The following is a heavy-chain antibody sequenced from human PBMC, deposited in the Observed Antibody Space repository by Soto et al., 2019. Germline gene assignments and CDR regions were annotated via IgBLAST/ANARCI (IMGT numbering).Heavy chain of an antibody. V-gene: IGHV4-59*01. CDR2: IYYSGST. CDR3: ARRYSSGFDY. D-gene: IGHD6-19*01. CDR1: GGSISSYD. Sequence: SETLSLTWTVSGGSISSYDWSWIRQPPGKGLEWIGYIYYSGSTNYNPSLKSRVTISVDTSKNQFSLKLSSVTAADTAVYYCARRYSSGFDYWGQGTLVTVSS. J-gene: IGHJ4*02.